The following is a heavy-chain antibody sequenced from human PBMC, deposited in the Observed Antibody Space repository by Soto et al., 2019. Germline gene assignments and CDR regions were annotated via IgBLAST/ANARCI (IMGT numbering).Heavy chain of an antibody. CDR3: ATDHRTETPFDY. CDR2: ISAYNGNT. CDR1: GHTFTSYG. V-gene: IGHV1-18*01. J-gene: IGHJ4*02. Sequence: ASVKVSCKASGHTFTSYGISWVRQAPGQGLEWMGWISAYNGNTNYAQKLQGRVTMTTDTSTSTAYMELRSLRSDDTAVYYCATDHRTETPFDYWGQGTLVTVSS.